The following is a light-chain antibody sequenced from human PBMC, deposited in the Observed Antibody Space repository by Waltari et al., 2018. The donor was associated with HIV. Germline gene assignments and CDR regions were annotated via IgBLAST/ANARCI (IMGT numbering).Light chain of an antibody. CDR2: KDV. CDR3: QSADSSGSLLV. CDR1: SLPKQY. J-gene: IGLJ2*01. Sequence: SYELKQPPAVSVSPGQTARITCSGDSLPKQYVYWYQQKPGLAPILFIYKDVERPEGFPERFSGSSAGTTVTLTVSRVQAQDEADYFCQSADSSGSLLVFGGGTKLIVL. V-gene: IGLV3-25*03.